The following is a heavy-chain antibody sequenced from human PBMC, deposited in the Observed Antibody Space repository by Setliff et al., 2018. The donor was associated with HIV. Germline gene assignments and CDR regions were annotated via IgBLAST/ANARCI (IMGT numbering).Heavy chain of an antibody. Sequence: ASVKVSCKASGYNFFTFGINWVRQAPGQGLEWMGRISTYSGKTDVAEKFQGRLTMTMDTSTRTVFMELRSLTLDDTSVYYCARGSAPNIVVAASLDIWGQGTLVTVSS. D-gene: IGHD6-19*01. CDR3: ARGSAPNIVVAASLDI. CDR1: GYNFFTFG. CDR2: ISTYSGKT. J-gene: IGHJ4*01. V-gene: IGHV1-18*01.